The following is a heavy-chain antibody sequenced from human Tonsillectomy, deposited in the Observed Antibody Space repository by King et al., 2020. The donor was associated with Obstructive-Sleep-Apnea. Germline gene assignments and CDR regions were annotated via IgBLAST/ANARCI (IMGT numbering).Heavy chain of an antibody. CDR1: GFTFSSHS. V-gene: IGHV3-21*01. J-gene: IGHJ3*01. Sequence: EVQLVESGGGPVKPGGSLRLSCGASGFTFSSHSMDWVRQAPGKGLEWVALISGTSSHMYYAESVRGRFTISRDNAKNAVFLQMDNLRVEDTAIYYCARGMVRGLRWRDAFDVWGQGTMVAVSS. D-gene: IGHD3-10*01. CDR3: ARGMVRGLRWRDAFDV. CDR2: ISGTSSHM.